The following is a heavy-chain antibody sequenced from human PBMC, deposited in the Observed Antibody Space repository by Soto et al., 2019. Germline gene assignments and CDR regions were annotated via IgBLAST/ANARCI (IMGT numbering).Heavy chain of an antibody. V-gene: IGHV1-2*04. J-gene: IGHJ6*02. D-gene: IGHD6-6*01. CDR3: ARVYSSLTNGYYYGMDV. CDR2: INPNSGGT. Sequence: ASVKVSCKASGYTFTGYYMHWVRQAPGQGLEWMGWINPNSGGTNYAQKFQGWVTMTRDTSISTAYMELSRLRSDDTAVYYCARVYSSLTNGYYYGMDVWGQGTTVTVSS. CDR1: GYTFTGYY.